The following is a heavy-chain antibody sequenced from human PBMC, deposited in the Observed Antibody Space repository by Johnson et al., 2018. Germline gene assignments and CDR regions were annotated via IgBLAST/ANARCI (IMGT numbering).Heavy chain of an antibody. D-gene: IGHD6-13*01. J-gene: IGHJ6*02. Sequence: QVQLQESGPGLVKXSETLSLKCTVSGGSISNNYWNWIRQSPGKGLEWIGYIHYIGNTNYNPSLKSRVTISVDTSKNQISLKLSSVTAADTAVYHCARGVAAAVYYYGLDVWGQGTTVTVSS. CDR1: GGSISNNY. CDR2: IHYIGNT. CDR3: ARGVAAAVYYYGLDV. V-gene: IGHV4-59*01.